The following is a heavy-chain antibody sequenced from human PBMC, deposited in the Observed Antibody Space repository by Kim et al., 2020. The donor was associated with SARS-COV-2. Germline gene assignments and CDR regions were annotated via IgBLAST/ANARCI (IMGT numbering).Heavy chain of an antibody. D-gene: IGHD1-1*01. V-gene: IGHV1-69*01. J-gene: IGHJ6*02. Sequence: QKCQGRVTITADESTSTAYMELSSLRSEDTAVYYCASRQDWNRDYYGMDVWGQGTTVTVSS. CDR3: ASRQDWNRDYYGMDV.